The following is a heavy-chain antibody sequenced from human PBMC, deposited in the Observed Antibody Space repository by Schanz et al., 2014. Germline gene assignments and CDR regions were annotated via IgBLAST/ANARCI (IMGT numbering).Heavy chain of an antibody. J-gene: IGHJ4*02. CDR1: GFTFNNFN. D-gene: IGHD2-21*02. V-gene: IGHV3-21*01. Sequence: EVQLVESGGGLVKPGGSLRLSCAASGFTFNNFNMNWVRQAPGKGLEWVSYISGSSSTKYYADSVKGRFTISRDNAKNSLYLQMNSLRAEDTAVYYCARDLNRCGGDCYSGWGQGTLVTVSS. CDR2: ISGSSSTK. CDR3: ARDLNRCGGDCYSG.